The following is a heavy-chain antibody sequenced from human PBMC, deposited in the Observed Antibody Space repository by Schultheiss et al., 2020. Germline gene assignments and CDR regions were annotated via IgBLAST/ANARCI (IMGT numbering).Heavy chain of an antibody. CDR1: GFIFSEYW. CDR2: IKNDGSIT. Sequence: GGSLRLSCAASGFIFSEYWMHWVRQAPGKGLVWVSRIKNDGSITSYADSVKGRFTMSRDNAKNTLYLQMNSLRAEDTAIYYCTKSDHFDIWGQGTMVTVSS. V-gene: IGHV3-74*01. J-gene: IGHJ3*02. CDR3: TKSDHFDI.